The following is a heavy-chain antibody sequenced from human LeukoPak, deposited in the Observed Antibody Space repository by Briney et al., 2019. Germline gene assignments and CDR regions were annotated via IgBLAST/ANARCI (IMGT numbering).Heavy chain of an antibody. CDR3: ARDWDTDY. D-gene: IGHD1-26*01. CDR2: ISYDGSNK. CDR1: GFTFSSYA. V-gene: IGHV3-30*04. J-gene: IGHJ4*02. Sequence: GGSLRLSCAASGFTFSSYAMHWVRQAPGKGLEWVAVISYDGSNKYYADSVKGRFTISRDNSKNTLYLQMNSLRAEDTAVYYCARDWDTDYWGQGTLVAVSS.